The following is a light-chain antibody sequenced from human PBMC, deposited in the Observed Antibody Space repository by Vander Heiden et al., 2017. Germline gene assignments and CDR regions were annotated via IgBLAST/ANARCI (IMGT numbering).Light chain of an antibody. J-gene: IGKJ4*01. CDR3: QQYYSTPLT. Sequence: DIVMNQYQDSLAVSLGEWASINCKSSQSVLYSYNNKNYLAWYQQKPGQPPKLLIYWASTRESGVPDRFSGSGSGTDFTLTISILHAEDVAVYYCQQYYSTPLTFGGGTKVEIK. V-gene: IGKV4-1*01. CDR2: WAS. CDR1: QSVLYSYNNKNY.